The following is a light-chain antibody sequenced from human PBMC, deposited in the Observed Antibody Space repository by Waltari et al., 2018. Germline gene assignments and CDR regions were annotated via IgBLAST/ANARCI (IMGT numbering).Light chain of an antibody. CDR2: RHD. J-gene: IGLJ3*02. CDR1: SSNIGSSF. CDR3: AAWDDSLTVR. V-gene: IGLV1-47*01. Sequence: QSVLTQPPSASGTPGQRVTISCSGRSSNIGSSFVCWYQHLPGTAPKLLIYRHDQRPSGVPDRFSGSRSGTSASLAISGLRSEDEADYYCAAWDDSLTVRFGGGTKLTVL.